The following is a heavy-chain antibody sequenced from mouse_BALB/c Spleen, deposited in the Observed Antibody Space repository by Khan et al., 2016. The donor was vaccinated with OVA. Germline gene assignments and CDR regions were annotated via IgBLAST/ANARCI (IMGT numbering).Heavy chain of an antibody. J-gene: IGHJ2*01. CDR2: ITYGGNP. CDR1: GYSITSDYA. CDR3: ARFDY. V-gene: IGHV3-2*02. Sequence: EVQLQESGPGLVKPSQSLSLTCTVTGYSITSDYAWNWIRQFPGNKLEWMGYITYGGNPSYNPSLKSRFSITRDTSKNQFFLQLNSVTTEDTATDYCARFDYWGQGTTLTVSS.